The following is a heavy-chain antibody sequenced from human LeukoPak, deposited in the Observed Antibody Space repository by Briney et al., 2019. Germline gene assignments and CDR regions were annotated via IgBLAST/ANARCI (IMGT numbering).Heavy chain of an antibody. D-gene: IGHD2-21*02. Sequence: GGSLRLSCAASGFTFSSYAMHWVRQAPGKGLEWVSSISSSNTYIYYAASVKGRFTISRDNAKNSLYLQMNSLRAEDTAVYYCARDSRAFCGGDCYSPFDYWGQGTLVAVSS. CDR1: GFTFSSYA. V-gene: IGHV3-21*01. CDR2: ISSSNTYI. J-gene: IGHJ4*02. CDR3: ARDSRAFCGGDCYSPFDY.